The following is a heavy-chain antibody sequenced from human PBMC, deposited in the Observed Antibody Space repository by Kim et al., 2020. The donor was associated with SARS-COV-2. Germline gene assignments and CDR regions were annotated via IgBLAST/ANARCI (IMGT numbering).Heavy chain of an antibody. CDR2: INHSGST. CDR1: GGSFSGYY. D-gene: IGHD2-21*01. J-gene: IGHJ4*02. V-gene: IGHV4-34*01. Sequence: SETLSLTCAVYGGSFSGYYWSWIRQPPGKGLEWIGEINHSGSTNYNPSLKSRVTISVDTSKNQFSLKLSSVTAADTAVYYCARRGRRDCYFDYWGQGTLVTVSS. CDR3: ARRGRRDCYFDY.